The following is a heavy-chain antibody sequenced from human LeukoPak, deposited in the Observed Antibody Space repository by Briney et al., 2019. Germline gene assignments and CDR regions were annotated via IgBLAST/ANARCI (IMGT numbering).Heavy chain of an antibody. D-gene: IGHD1-26*01. CDR3: ARDRVGATDYFDY. J-gene: IGHJ4*02. CDR1: GFTFSTYA. V-gene: IGHV3-30*03. Sequence: GGSLRPSCAPSGFTFSTYAMHGVRKAPGKGLEWVAVISYDGSNKYYADSVKGRFTISRDNSKNTLYLQMNSLRAEDTAVYYCARDRVGATDYFDYWGQGTLVTVSS. CDR2: ISYDGSNK.